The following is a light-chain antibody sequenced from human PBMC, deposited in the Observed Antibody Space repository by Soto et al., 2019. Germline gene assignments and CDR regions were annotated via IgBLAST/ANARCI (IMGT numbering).Light chain of an antibody. J-gene: IGKJ4*01. CDR1: QSVSRY. CDR2: DSS. V-gene: IGKV3-11*01. Sequence: EIVLTQSPATLSLSPGERATLSFRASQSVSRYLVWYQQKPGQAPRLLIYDSSTRATGIPARFSGSGSGTDFTLTVSSLEPEDFAVYFCQQRSNWPLTFGGGTKVEMK. CDR3: QQRSNWPLT.